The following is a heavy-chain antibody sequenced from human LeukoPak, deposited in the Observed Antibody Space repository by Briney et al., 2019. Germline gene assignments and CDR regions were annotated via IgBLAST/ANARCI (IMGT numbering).Heavy chain of an antibody. V-gene: IGHV3-30*02. CDR3: ANSRGYSYGYSFDY. Sequence: GGSLRLSCAASGFIFSSYGMHWVRQAPGKGLEWAAFIRYDGSNKYYADSVKGRFTISRDNSKNTLYLQMNSLRAEDTAVYYCANSRGYSYGYSFDYWGQGTLVTVSS. CDR2: IRYDGSNK. CDR1: GFIFSSYG. J-gene: IGHJ4*02. D-gene: IGHD5-18*01.